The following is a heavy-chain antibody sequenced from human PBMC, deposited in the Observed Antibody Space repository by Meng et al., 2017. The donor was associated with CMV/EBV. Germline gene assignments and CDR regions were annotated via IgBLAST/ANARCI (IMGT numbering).Heavy chain of an antibody. D-gene: IGHD3-22*01. J-gene: IGHJ4*02. CDR1: FSSYR. V-gene: IGHV3-21*01. Sequence: FSSYRMNWVRQAPGKGLEWVSSISSSSSYIYYADSVKGRFTISRDNAKNSLYLQMNSLRAEDTAVYYCARVWGYYDSSGYSHKLFDYWGQGTLVTVSS. CDR2: ISSSSSYI. CDR3: ARVWGYYDSSGYSHKLFDY.